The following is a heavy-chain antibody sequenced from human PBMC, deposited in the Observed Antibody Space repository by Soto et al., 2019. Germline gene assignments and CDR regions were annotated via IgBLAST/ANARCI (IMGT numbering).Heavy chain of an antibody. J-gene: IGHJ4*02. CDR3: ARHGGSSWWLYFDS. D-gene: IGHD6-13*01. Sequence: QLRLQESGPGLVKPSETLSLTCTVSGGSISISSYYWGWIRQPPGKGLEWIGSIYHSGSTYYNPSLNSRLTIPVDTSKNQFSLNLSSVTAADTAVYYCARHGGSSWWLYFDSWGQGTLVTVSS. V-gene: IGHV4-39*01. CDR2: IYHSGST. CDR1: GGSISISSYY.